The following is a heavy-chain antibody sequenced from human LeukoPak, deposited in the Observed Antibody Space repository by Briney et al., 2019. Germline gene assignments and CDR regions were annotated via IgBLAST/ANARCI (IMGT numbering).Heavy chain of an antibody. J-gene: IGHJ4*02. CDR2: IYYNGNT. V-gene: IGHV4-59*01. D-gene: IGHD3-22*01. Sequence: PSETLSLTCSVSDGSINSYYWNWIRRPPGKGLEWIGYIYYNGNTNYSPSLKSRVTMSVDTSKNLFSLKVSSVTAADTAVYYCARDHSGSYYDSSGNFDYWGQGTLVTVSS. CDR3: ARDHSGSYYDSSGNFDY. CDR1: DGSINSYY.